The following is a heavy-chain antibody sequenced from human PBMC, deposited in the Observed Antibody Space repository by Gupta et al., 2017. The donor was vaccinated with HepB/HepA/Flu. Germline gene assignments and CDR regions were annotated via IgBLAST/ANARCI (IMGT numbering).Heavy chain of an antibody. D-gene: IGHD2-15*01. J-gene: IGHJ4*02. CDR3: ASLSRRWHFDY. Sequence: EVQLVESGGGLVQPGGSLRLSCAASGFTFSSYWMSWVRQAPGKGLEWVANIKQDGSEKYYVDSVKGRFTISRDNAKNSLYLQMNSLRAEDTAVYYCASLSRRWHFDYWGQGTLVTVSS. V-gene: IGHV3-7*01. CDR1: GFTFSSYW. CDR2: IKQDGSEK.